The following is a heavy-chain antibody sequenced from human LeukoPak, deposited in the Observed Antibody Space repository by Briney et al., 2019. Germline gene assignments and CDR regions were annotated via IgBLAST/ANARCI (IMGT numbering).Heavy chain of an antibody. CDR1: GFTFSSYD. CDR2: IGTAGDT. D-gene: IGHD3-3*01. Sequence: GGSLRLSCAASGFTFSSYDMHWVRQATGKGLEWVSAIGTAGDTYYPGSVKGRFTISRENAKNSSYLQMNSLRAGDTAVYYCARAGHYDFWSGEGYGMDVWGQGTTVTVSS. J-gene: IGHJ6*02. CDR3: ARAGHYDFWSGEGYGMDV. V-gene: IGHV3-13*01.